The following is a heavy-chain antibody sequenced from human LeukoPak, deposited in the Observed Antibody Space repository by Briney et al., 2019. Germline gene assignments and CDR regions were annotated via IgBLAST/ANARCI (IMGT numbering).Heavy chain of an antibody. D-gene: IGHD6-13*01. CDR1: GGSISSYY. CDR3: ARGKYSSSWYAADY. CDR2: IYYSGST. J-gene: IGHJ4*02. Sequence: SETLSLTCTVSGGSISSYYWSWIRQPPGKGLEWIGYIYYSGSTNYNPSLKSRVTISVDTSKNQFSLKLSSVTAADTAVYYCARGKYSSSWYAADYWGQGTLVTVSS. V-gene: IGHV4-59*12.